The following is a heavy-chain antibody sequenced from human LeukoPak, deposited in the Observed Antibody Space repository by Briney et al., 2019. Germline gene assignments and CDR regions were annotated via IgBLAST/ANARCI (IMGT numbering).Heavy chain of an antibody. CDR2: ITSGGST. V-gene: IGHV3-23*01. J-gene: IGHJ4*02. CDR3: AKGGMSSSGLGD. Sequence: GVSLRLSCAASGFTFSSYAMSWVRQAPGKGLEWVSGITSGGSTYYADSVKGRFTISRDNSKNTQYLQMNSLRAEDTAVYYCAKGGMSSSGLGDWGQGTLVTVSS. D-gene: IGHD3-22*01. CDR1: GFTFSSYA.